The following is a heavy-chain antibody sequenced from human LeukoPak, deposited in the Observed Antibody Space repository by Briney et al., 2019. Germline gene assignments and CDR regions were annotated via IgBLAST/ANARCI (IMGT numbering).Heavy chain of an antibody. CDR1: GGSISSGDYY. D-gene: IGHD2-21*01. CDR3: ARSCPDCDYYYYYMDV. V-gene: IGHV4-61*02. CDR2: IHASGST. J-gene: IGHJ6*03. Sequence: ESSETLSLTCTVSGGSISSGDYYWSWIRQPAGKGLEWIGRIHASGSTNYNPSLKSRVAISVGTSKSQFSLRLSSVTAADTAVYYCARSCPDCDYYYYYMDVWGKGTTVTVSS.